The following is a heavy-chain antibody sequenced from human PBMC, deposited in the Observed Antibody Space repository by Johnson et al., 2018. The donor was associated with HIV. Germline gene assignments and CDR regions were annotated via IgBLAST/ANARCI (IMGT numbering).Heavy chain of an antibody. CDR1: GFKFGDYA. J-gene: IGHJ3*02. D-gene: IGHD6-19*01. CDR2: LSCSGGST. Sequence: VQLVESGGGLVQPGRSLRLSCSGSGFKFGDYALTWFRQAPGEGLEWVSALSCSGGSTYYADSVKGRFTISRDNAKNSLYLQMNSLRAEDTAVYYCAKDRPSSGWFDAFDIWGQGTMVTVSS. CDR3: AKDRPSSGWFDAFDI. V-gene: IGHV3-23*04.